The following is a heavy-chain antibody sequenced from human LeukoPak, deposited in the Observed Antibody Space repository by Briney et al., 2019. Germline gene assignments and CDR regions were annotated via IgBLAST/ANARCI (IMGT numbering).Heavy chain of an antibody. CDR1: GVSLNNYY. CDR3: AMVLYQSGRPGP. V-gene: IGHV4-34*12. J-gene: IGHJ5*02. D-gene: IGHD2-2*01. Sequence: SDTLSLTCAVYGVSLNNYYWSWIRQSPGKGLEWIGEAILGGGTNYNPSLKSRVTISIDTSRNQISLRVSSVTAADTAVYYCAMVLYQSGRPGPWAQGTLVTVSS. CDR2: AILGGGT.